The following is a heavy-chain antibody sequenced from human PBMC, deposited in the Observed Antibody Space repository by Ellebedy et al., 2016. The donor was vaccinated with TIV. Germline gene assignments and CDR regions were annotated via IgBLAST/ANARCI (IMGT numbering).Heavy chain of an antibody. CDR3: AGYGDFSY. V-gene: IGHV3-48*01. Sequence: GESLKISCAASGFTFSSYAMHWVRQAPGKGLEWVSFISHSSGTTFYADSVRGRFTISRDNAKNSLSLQMNSLRVDDTAVYYCAGYGDFSYWGQGTLVTVSS. CDR2: ISHSSGTT. J-gene: IGHJ4*02. D-gene: IGHD4-17*01. CDR1: GFTFSSYA.